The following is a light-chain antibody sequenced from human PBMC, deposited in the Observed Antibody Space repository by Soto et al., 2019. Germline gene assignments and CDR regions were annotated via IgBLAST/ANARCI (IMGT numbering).Light chain of an antibody. V-gene: IGLV1-51*01. J-gene: IGLJ1*01. CDR1: SSNIGAGYD. CDR3: GTWDSSLSVFYV. Sequence: QSVLTQPPSVSGAPGQRVTISCTGSSSNIGAGYDVHWYQQLPGTAPKLLIYDNNKRPSGIPDRFSGSKSGTSATLGITGLQTGDEADYYCGTWDSSLSVFYVFGTGTKVTVL. CDR2: DNN.